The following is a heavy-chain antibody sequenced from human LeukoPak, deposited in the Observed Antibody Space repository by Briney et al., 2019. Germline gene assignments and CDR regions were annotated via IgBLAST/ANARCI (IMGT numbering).Heavy chain of an antibody. CDR1: GYTFTGHY. D-gene: IGHD3-10*01. Sequence: ASVTVSCKASGYTFTGHYIDWVRQAPGQGLELIGWINPDSGGTNYAQKFQGRVSMTRDTTINTAYMELFSLTSDDSAVYYCARVSVIRGISTRAFDVWGQGTMVTVSS. CDR2: INPDSGGT. V-gene: IGHV1-2*02. J-gene: IGHJ3*01. CDR3: ARVSVIRGISTRAFDV.